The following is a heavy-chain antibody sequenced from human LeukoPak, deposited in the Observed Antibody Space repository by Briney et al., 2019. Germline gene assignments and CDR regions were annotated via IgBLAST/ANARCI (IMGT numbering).Heavy chain of an antibody. Sequence: GGSLRLSCVASGFTFSNYWMHWVRQAPGKGLVWVSRIKSDGSTTMYADSVKGRFTISRDNAKNTLYLQMSSLRVEGTAVYYCTKSDWFDPWGQGTLVTVSS. CDR1: GFTFSNYW. D-gene: IGHD3-3*01. V-gene: IGHV3-74*03. J-gene: IGHJ5*02. CDR3: TKSDWFDP. CDR2: IKSDGSTT.